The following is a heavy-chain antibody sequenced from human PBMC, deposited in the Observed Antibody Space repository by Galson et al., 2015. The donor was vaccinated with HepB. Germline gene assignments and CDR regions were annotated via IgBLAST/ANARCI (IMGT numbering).Heavy chain of an antibody. CDR3: ARAAVGGHTSSWYYYFDS. CDR1: GFTFNDYD. CDR2: VSNDDDDKK. D-gene: IGHD1-26*01. Sequence: SLRLSCAASGFTFNDYDMHWVRQAPGKGLEWVALVSNDDDDKKYYGDSVEGRFTISRDTSKNTLYLQVNSLRADDTAIYYCARAAVGGHTSSWYYYFDSWGQGAQVIVSS. J-gene: IGHJ4*01. V-gene: IGHV3-30*03.